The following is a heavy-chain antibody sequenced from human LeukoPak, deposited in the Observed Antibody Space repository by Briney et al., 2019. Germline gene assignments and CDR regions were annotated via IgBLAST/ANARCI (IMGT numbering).Heavy chain of an antibody. D-gene: IGHD3-9*01. Sequence: PGGSLRLSCAASGFTFSNYGMHWVRQAPGKGLEWVAVIWYDGTNKYYADPVKGRFTISRDNSKNTLYLQMNSLRAEDTAVYYCARGPHPIILTGPADFWGQGTLVTVSS. J-gene: IGHJ4*02. CDR3: ARGPHPIILTGPADF. V-gene: IGHV3-33*01. CDR2: IWYDGTNK. CDR1: GFTFSNYG.